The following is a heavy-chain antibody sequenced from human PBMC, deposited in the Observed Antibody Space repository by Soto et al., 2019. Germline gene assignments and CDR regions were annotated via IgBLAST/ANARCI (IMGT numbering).Heavy chain of an antibody. CDR2: INPILGIT. D-gene: IGHD6-19*01. J-gene: IGHJ6*02. Sequence: QVQLVQSGPEVKKPGSSVKVSCKVSGGTFSNDVINWVRHVPGQGLEWMGKINPILGITNSAQKFQGRATITVDKSTNTAHMELSSLESKDTAVYYCARGLAVADYYGMEVWGQGTRVTVSS. CDR1: GGTFSNDV. CDR3: ARGLAVADYYGMEV. V-gene: IGHV1-69*04.